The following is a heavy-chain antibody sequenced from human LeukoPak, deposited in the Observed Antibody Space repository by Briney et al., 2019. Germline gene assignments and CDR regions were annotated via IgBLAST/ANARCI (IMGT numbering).Heavy chain of an antibody. Sequence: GGSLRLSCAASGFTLSSYAMSWVRQAPGKGLEWVSSISASGGSTNYADSVKGRFTISRDNSKNTVYLQMNSLRAEDTAVYYCAKVMKGSERXTMVRGVIIKTAGLYXMXXWGKXXTVT. D-gene: IGHD3-10*01. V-gene: IGHV3-23*01. CDR1: GFTLSSYA. J-gene: IGHJ6*03. CDR2: ISASGGST. CDR3: AKVMKGSERXTMVRGVIIKTAGLYXMXX.